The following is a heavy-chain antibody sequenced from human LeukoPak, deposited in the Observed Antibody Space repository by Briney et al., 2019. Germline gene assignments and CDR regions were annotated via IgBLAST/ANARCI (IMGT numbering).Heavy chain of an antibody. Sequence: SETLSLTCAVYGGSFSGYYWSWIRQPPGKGLEWIGEINHSGSTNYNPSLKSRVTISVDTSKNQFSLKLSSVTAADTAVYYCARDGGSGSYYVGPGFDYWGQGTLVTVSS. V-gene: IGHV4-34*01. CDR1: GGSFSGYY. CDR2: INHSGST. J-gene: IGHJ4*02. CDR3: ARDGGSGSYYVGPGFDY. D-gene: IGHD3-10*01.